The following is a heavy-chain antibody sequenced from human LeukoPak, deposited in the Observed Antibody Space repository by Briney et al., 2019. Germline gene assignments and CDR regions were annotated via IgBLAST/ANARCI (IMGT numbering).Heavy chain of an antibody. CDR3: AIVVAGNIDYYFDY. CDR1: GFTFSTYA. Sequence: GGALRLSCSASGFTFSTYAMTLVRQAPGKGLEWVAGISGTGGSTHYADSVKGRFTISRGNSKNTVYLQMRNLRVEHTAVYYCAIVVAGNIDYYFDYWGQGILVAVSS. J-gene: IGHJ4*02. D-gene: IGHD2/OR15-2a*01. CDR2: ISGTGGST. V-gene: IGHV3-23*01.